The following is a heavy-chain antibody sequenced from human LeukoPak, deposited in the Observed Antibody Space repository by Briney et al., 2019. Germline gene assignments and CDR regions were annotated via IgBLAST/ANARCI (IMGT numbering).Heavy chain of an antibody. CDR1: GGSITSGYY. J-gene: IGHJ4*02. Sequence: SETLSLTCTVSGGSITSGYYWGWIRQPPGKGLEWIGRIYYSGNTYYNPSLKSRVIISVDTSKDKFSLKLTSVTAADTAVYYCAKSYADFSYPRYFDYWGQGTLVTVSS. V-gene: IGHV4-39*01. CDR3: AKSYADFSYPRYFDY. CDR2: IYYSGNT. D-gene: IGHD3-3*01.